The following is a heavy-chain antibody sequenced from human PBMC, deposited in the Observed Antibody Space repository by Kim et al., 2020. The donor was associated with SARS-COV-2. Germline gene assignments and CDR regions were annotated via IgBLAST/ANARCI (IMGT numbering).Heavy chain of an antibody. CDR1: GGTFSSYA. V-gene: IGHV1-69*13. CDR3: ARGSSGYYIANYYYYGMDV. CDR2: IIPIFGTA. J-gene: IGHJ6*04. D-gene: IGHD3-22*01. Sequence: SVKVSCKASGGTFSSYAISWVRQAPGQGLEWMGGIIPIFGTANYAQKFQGRVTITADESTSTAYMEMSSLRAEDTAVYYCARGSSGYYIANYYYYGMDVRSKGTTVTVSS.